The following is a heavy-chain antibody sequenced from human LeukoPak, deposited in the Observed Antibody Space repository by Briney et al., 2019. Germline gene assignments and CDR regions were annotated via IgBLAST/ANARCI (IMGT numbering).Heavy chain of an antibody. CDR2: MWNDGSKQ. Sequence: GGSLKLSCAASGDTFSSYGMHWVRQAPGKGLEWVAVMWNDGSKQYYLDSVKGRFTISRDDSKNTLYLQMNSLRAEDTALYYCARSAYGDYLGHDTFDMWGQGTMVTVSS. V-gene: IGHV3-33*01. CDR3: ARSAYGDYLGHDTFDM. D-gene: IGHD4-17*01. J-gene: IGHJ3*02. CDR1: GDTFSSYG.